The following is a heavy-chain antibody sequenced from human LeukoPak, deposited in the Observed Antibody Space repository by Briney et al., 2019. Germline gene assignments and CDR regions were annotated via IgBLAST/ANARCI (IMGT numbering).Heavy chain of an antibody. CDR1: GYTFTSYD. D-gene: IGHD6-13*01. CDR2: MNPNSGNT. V-gene: IGHV1-8*01. CDR3: ARDQAAAGTVDNWFDP. Sequence: ASVKVSCKASGYTFTSYDINWVRQATGQGLEWMGWMNPNSGNTGYAQKFQGRVTMTTDTSTSTAYMELRSLRSDDTAVYYCARDQAAAGTVDNWFDPWGQGTLVTVSS. J-gene: IGHJ5*02.